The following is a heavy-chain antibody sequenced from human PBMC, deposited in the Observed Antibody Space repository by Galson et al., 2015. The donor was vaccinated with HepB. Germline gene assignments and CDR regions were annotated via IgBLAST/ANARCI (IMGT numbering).Heavy chain of an antibody. V-gene: IGHV1-2*02. D-gene: IGHD2-2*02. CDR3: ARGLSIVVVPAAIGWFDP. J-gene: IGHJ5*02. Sequence: SVKVSCKASGYTFTDYHLHWVRQAPGQGLEWMGWINPARGDTKYAQKLQGRVTMTRDTSINSAYMELSSLKSDDTAVYYCARGLSIVVVPAAIGWFDPWGQGTLVTVSS. CDR2: INPARGDT. CDR1: GYTFTDYH.